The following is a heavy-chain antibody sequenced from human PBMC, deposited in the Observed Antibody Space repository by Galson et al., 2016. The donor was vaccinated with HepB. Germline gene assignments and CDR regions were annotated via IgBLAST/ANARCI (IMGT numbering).Heavy chain of an antibody. D-gene: IGHD3-9*01. Sequence: SLRLSCAASGFNFSNYGMHWVRQAPGKGLEWVAIISHDGRKTHYADSMKGRFAISRDDSKNTVYLQMNSLRVDDTAVYYCARAILRYFDQQGQGFWGQGNLVTVSS. CDR3: ARAILRYFDQQGQGF. V-gene: IGHV3-30*03. CDR1: GFNFSNYG. J-gene: IGHJ4*02. CDR2: ISHDGRKT.